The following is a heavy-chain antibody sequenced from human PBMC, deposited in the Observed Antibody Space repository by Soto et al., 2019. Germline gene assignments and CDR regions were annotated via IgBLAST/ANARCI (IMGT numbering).Heavy chain of an antibody. V-gene: IGHV3-33*01. CDR3: ARGDRGAFDT. J-gene: IGHJ3*02. CDR2: IWHDGSNK. CDR1: GFSFSSYG. D-gene: IGHD2-21*02. Sequence: GGSLRLSCTASGFSFSSYGMHWARQAPGKGPEWVAVIWHDGSNKYYADSVRGRFTISRDNSKNTLYMQMNNLRAEDTAVYYCARGDRGAFDTWGQGTMVTVSS.